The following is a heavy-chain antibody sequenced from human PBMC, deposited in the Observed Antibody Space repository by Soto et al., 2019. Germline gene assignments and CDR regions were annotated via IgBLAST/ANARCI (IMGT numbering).Heavy chain of an antibody. J-gene: IGHJ3*02. CDR3: AGDVMLDSLATTRAFDI. Sequence: ASLNVSCKGSGCRISIYAISWVRQKPGQGLEWMGGIIPIFGTANYAQKFQGRVTITADESTSTAYMELSSLRSEDTAVYYCAGDVMLDSLATTRAFDIWGQGTMVTVSS. CDR2: IIPIFGTA. CDR1: GCRISIYA. D-gene: IGHD2-8*01. V-gene: IGHV1-69*13.